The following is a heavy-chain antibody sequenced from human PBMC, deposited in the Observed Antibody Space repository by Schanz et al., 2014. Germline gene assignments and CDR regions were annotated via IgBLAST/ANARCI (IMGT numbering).Heavy chain of an antibody. J-gene: IGHJ4*02. CDR1: GGTFSTYT. V-gene: IGHV1-46*03. Sequence: QVQLVQSGAEVKKPGSSVKVSCKASGGTFSTYTISWVRQAPGQRLEWMGMINPSGGSTTYAQKFQGRVTMTRDTSTSTVYMELSSLRSEDTAVYYCARDGVDAAAGGNYWGQGTLVTVSS. CDR2: INPSGGST. CDR3: ARDGVDAAAGGNY. D-gene: IGHD6-13*01.